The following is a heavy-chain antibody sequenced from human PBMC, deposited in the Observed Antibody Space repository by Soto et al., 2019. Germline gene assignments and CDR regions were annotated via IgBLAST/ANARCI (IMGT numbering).Heavy chain of an antibody. D-gene: IGHD7-27*01. V-gene: IGHV3-11*06. CDR2: ISSSSSYT. Sequence: GGSLRLSCAASGFTFSDYYMSWIRQAPGQGMGWVSYISSSSSYTNYADSVKGRFTISRDNAKNSLYLQMNSLRTEDTAVYYCARDFNWGIDYWGQGTLVTVSS. CDR1: GFTFSDYY. CDR3: ARDFNWGIDY. J-gene: IGHJ4*02.